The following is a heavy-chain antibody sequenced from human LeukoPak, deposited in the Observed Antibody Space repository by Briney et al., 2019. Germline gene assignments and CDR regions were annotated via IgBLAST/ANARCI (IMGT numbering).Heavy chain of an antibody. CDR2: MNPKTGKT. V-gene: IGHV1-8*03. Sequence: ASVKVSCKXSGYTFTSYGISWVRQAAGRGLEWVGWMNPKTGKTAYARNLQGRVTITRDTSISTAYMDLSALRSEDTAVYYCARIRPVTTGPKGYYFDYWGQGTLVTVSS. CDR1: GYTFTSYG. CDR3: ARIRPVTTGPKGYYFDY. J-gene: IGHJ4*02. D-gene: IGHD1-1*01.